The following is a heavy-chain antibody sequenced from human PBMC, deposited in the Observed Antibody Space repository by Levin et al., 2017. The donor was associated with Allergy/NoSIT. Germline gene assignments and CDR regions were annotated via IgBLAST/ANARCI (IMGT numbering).Heavy chain of an antibody. CDR2: ISDDGSSE. J-gene: IGHJ4*02. D-gene: IGHD1-1*01. CDR3: VREIAEEGT. Sequence: GGSLRLSCAASGFTVSNYAMHWVRQAPGKGLEWVGVISDDGSSEFYIDSVKGRFTISRDNSKNRLYLQMDSLRAEYTALYYGVREIAEEGTWGQGTLVIVSS. V-gene: IGHV3-30-3*01. CDR1: GFTVSNYA.